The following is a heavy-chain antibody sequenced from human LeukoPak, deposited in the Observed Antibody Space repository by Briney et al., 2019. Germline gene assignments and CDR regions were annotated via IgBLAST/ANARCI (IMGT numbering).Heavy chain of an antibody. CDR3: ARVRYNWNGGYFDY. CDR2: IYHSGST. D-gene: IGHD1-20*01. J-gene: IGHJ4*02. V-gene: IGHV4-38-2*02. Sequence: SETLSLTCTVSGYSISSGYYWGWIRQPPGKGLEWIGSIYHSGSTYYNPSLKSRVTISVDTSKNQFSLKLSSVTAADTAVYYCARVRYNWNGGYFDYWGQGTLVTVSS. CDR1: GYSISSGYY.